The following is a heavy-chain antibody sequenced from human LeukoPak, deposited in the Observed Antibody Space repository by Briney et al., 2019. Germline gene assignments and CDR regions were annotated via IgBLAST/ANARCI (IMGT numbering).Heavy chain of an antibody. CDR3: ASTYYDTGGFSPFDY. CDR1: GGSFSGYY. D-gene: IGHD2-8*02. Sequence: PSETLSLTCVVSGGSFSGYYWSWIRQTPGKGLDWIGQINDSGSTNYNPSLRSRVTMSVDTSENQVTLQLRSVTAADTAIYYSASTYYDTGGFSPFDYWGRGTLVIVSS. CDR2: INDSGST. J-gene: IGHJ4*02. V-gene: IGHV4-34*01.